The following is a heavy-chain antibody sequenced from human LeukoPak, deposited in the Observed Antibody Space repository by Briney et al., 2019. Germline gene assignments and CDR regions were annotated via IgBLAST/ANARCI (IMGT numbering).Heavy chain of an antibody. CDR3: AKVVVAAAPVTYYFYGLDV. D-gene: IGHD2-2*01. Sequence: GGSLRLSCAASGFTFDDYAMHWVRQAPGKGLEWVSLISGDGVTTYFADSVKGRFTISRDNSKNSLYLQMNSLRTDDTALYHCAKVVVAAAPVTYYFYGLDVWGQGTTVTVSS. CDR1: GFTFDDYA. J-gene: IGHJ6*02. CDR2: ISGDGVTT. V-gene: IGHV3-43*02.